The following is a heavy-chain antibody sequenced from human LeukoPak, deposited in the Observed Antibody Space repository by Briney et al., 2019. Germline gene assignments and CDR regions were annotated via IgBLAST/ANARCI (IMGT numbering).Heavy chain of an antibody. D-gene: IGHD3-9*01. V-gene: IGHV3-9*01. CDR2: ISWNSGSI. CDR1: GFTFDDYA. Sequence: GRSLRLSCAASGFTFDDYAMHWVRQAPGKGLEWVSGISWNSGSIGYADSVKGRFTISRDNAKNSLYLQINSLRAEDTALYYCAKAAPILRYFDWLPRIDDAFDIWGQGTMVTVSS. CDR3: AKAAPILRYFDWLPRIDDAFDI. J-gene: IGHJ3*02.